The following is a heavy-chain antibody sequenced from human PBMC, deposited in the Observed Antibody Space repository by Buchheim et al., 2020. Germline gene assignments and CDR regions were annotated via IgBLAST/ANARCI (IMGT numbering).Heavy chain of an antibody. D-gene: IGHD2-2*01. CDR3: ARRYCSSSNCYEFDP. CDR2: INHSGST. Sequence: QVQLQQWGAGLLKPSETLSLTCAVYGESFSGYYWSWVRQPPGKGLEWIGEINHSGSTNYNPSLKSRVTISVDTSKYRFSLKLSSVTAADTALYYCARRYCSSSNCYEFDPWGQGTL. V-gene: IGHV4-34*01. J-gene: IGHJ5*02. CDR1: GESFSGYY.